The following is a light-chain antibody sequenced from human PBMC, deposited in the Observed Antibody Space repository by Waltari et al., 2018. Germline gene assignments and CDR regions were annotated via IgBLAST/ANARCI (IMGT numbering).Light chain of an antibody. V-gene: IGKV3-20*01. CDR3: QQCGSLPGT. CDR1: QSVSSNY. CDR2: GAS. J-gene: IGKJ2*01. Sequence: EIVLTQSPGTLSLSPGERATLSCRASQSVSSNYLAWYQQKPGQAPRLLIYGASSRATGIPDRFSGSGSGTDFILTISRLEPEDFAVYYCQQCGSLPGTFGQGTKQEIK.